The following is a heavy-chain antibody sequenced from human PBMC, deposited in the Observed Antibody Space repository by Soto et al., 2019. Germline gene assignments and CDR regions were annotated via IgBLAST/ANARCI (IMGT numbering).Heavy chain of an antibody. CDR2: IVVGSGNT. CDR3: AAARPYYDFWSGSSPLYFDY. J-gene: IGHJ4*02. D-gene: IGHD3-3*01. V-gene: IGHV1-58*01. Sequence: RASVKVSCKASGFTFTSSAVQWVRQARGQRLEWIGWIVVGSGNTNYAQKFQERVTITRDMSTSTAYMELSSLRSEDTAVYYCAAARPYYDFWSGSSPLYFDYWGQGTLVTVSS. CDR1: GFTFTSSA.